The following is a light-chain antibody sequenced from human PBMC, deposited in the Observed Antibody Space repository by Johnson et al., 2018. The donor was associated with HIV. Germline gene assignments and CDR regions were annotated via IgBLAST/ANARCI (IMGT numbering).Light chain of an antibody. J-gene: IGLJ1*01. CDR1: GSKIENNY. CDR3: GTWDSSLTAYV. CDR2: DNT. V-gene: IGLV1-51*01. Sequence: QPVLTQPPSVSAAPGQKVTISCSGNGSKIENNYISWYQQFPERAPKLLIYDNTKRPSGIPDRFSGSKSDTSATLAITGLQTGDEADYYCGTWDSSLTAYVFGTGTKFTV.